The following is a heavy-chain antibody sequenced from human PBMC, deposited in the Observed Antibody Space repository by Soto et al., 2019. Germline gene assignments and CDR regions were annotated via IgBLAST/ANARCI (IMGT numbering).Heavy chain of an antibody. Sequence: EVQLVESGGGLVQPGGSLRISCAASGFTFSNYWMHWVRQAPGNGLVWVSRINTDGSSTNYAASVKGRFTISRDNAKNTLFLQMNSLRAEDTAVYYCAGPLSMTPRSVNWFDPWGQGTPVTVSS. CDR1: GFTFSNYW. V-gene: IGHV3-74*01. CDR2: INTDGSST. D-gene: IGHD6-6*01. J-gene: IGHJ5*02. CDR3: AGPLSMTPRSVNWFDP.